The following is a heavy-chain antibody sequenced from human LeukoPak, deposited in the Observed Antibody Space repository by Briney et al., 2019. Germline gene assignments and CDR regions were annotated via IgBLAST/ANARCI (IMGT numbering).Heavy chain of an antibody. V-gene: IGHV3-48*03. CDR1: GFTFSSYE. CDR3: AQRGLQKTFDY. J-gene: IGHJ4*02. CDR2: ISSSGSTI. Sequence: PGGSLRLSCAASGFTFSSYEMNWVRQAPGKGLEWVSYISSSGSTIYYADSVKGRFTISRDNAKNSLYLQMNSLRAEDTAVYYCAQRGLQKTFDYWGQGTLVTVSS. D-gene: IGHD5-18*01.